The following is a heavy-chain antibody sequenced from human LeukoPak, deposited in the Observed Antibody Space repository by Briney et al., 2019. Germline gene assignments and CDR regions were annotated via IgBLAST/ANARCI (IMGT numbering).Heavy chain of an antibody. CDR3: ARVAGGYRYGRLQELHH. J-gene: IGHJ5*02. D-gene: IGHD5-18*01. CDR1: GYTFSGYY. CDR2: INPNSGGT. V-gene: IGHV1-2*02. Sequence: GASVKVSCKASGYTFSGYYMRWVRQAPGQGLEWMGWINPNSGGTNYAQKFQGRVTMTRDTSISTAYMELSRLRSDDTAVYYCARVAGGYRYGRLQELHHWGQGTLVTVPS.